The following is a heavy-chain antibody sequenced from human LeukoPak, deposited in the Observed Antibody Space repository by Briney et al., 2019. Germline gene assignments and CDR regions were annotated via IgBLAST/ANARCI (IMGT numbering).Heavy chain of an antibody. CDR1: GFTFSDAW. V-gene: IGHV3-15*07. D-gene: IGHD2/OR15-2a*01. Sequence: GGSLRLSCAASGFTFSDAWMTWVRQAPGKGLEWVGRIKSRADGGAADYAAPVRDRITISRDDSKNTLYLHMNSLKTDDTAMYYCTAGNLYYAMDVWGQGTTVTVSS. CDR3: TAGNLYYAMDV. J-gene: IGHJ6*02. CDR2: IKSRADGGAA.